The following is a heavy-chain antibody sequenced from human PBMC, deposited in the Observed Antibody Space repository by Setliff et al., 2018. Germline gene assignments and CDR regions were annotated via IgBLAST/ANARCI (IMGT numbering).Heavy chain of an antibody. D-gene: IGHD3-3*01. J-gene: IGHJ4*02. V-gene: IGHV4-39*07. CDR1: GGSISGSHYY. CDR2: INHSGST. Sequence: PSETLSLTCSVSGGSISGSHYYWGWVRQPPGKGLEWIGEINHSGSTNYIPSLKSRLTISVDTSKNQFSLKLSSVTAADTAMYYCRFWSGYYKNDYWGQGTLVTVSS. CDR3: RFWSGYYKNDY.